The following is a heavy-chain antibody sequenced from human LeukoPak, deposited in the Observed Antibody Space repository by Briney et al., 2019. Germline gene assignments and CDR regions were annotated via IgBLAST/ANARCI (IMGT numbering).Heavy chain of an antibody. V-gene: IGHV3-23*01. CDR3: AKDPDDSSGYYINPGY. D-gene: IGHD3-22*01. Sequence: PGGSLRLSCAASGFTFSSYAMSWVRQAPGKGLEWVSAISGSGGSTYYADSVKGRFTISRDNSKNTLYLQMNSLRAEDTAVYYCAKDPDDSSGYYINPGYWGHGTLVTVSS. CDR1: GFTFSSYA. J-gene: IGHJ4*01. CDR2: ISGSGGST.